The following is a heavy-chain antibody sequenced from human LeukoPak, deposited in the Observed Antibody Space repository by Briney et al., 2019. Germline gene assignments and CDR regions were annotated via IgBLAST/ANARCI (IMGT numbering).Heavy chain of an antibody. D-gene: IGHD5-18*01. V-gene: IGHV4-34*01. J-gene: IGHJ6*02. Sequence: SETLSLTCAVYGGSFSGYYWSWIRQPPGKGLEWIGEINHSGSTNYNPSLKSRVTISVDTSKNQFSLKLSSVTAADTAVYYCARGVRGYGRYYYYGMDVWGQGTTVTVSS. CDR3: ARGVRGYGRYYYYGMDV. CDR2: INHSGST. CDR1: GGSFSGYY.